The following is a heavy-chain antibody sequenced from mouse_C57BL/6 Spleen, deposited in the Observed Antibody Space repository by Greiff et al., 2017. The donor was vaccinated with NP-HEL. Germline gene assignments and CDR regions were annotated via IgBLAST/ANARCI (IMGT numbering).Heavy chain of an antibody. CDR3: ARIYYDHDGFAY. V-gene: IGHV1-82*01. J-gene: IGHJ3*01. CDR2: IYPGAGDT. D-gene: IGHD2-4*01. CDR1: GYAFSSSW. Sequence: QVQLKQSGPELVKPGASVKISCKASGYAFSSSWMNWVKQRPGKGLEWIGRIYPGAGDTNSNGKFKGKATLTADKSSSTAYMQLSSLTSEDSAVYFCARIYYDHDGFAYWGQGTLVTVSA.